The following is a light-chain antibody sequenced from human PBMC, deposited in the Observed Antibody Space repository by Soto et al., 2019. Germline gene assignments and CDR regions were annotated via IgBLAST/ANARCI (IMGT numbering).Light chain of an antibody. J-gene: IGKJ1*01. CDR3: QQYNSYSRGT. CDR1: QGISSY. CDR2: AAS. Sequence: DIQLTQSPSFLSASVGDRVTITCRASQGISSYLAWYQQKPGKAPKLLVYAASTLLSGVPSRFSGSGSGTEFTLTISSLQPEDFATYYCQQYNSYSRGTFGQGTKVEIK. V-gene: IGKV1-9*01.